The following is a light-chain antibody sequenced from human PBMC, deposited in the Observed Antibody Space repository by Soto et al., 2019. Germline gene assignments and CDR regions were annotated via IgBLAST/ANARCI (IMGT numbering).Light chain of an antibody. J-gene: IGKJ2*01. Sequence: VLTQSPGTLSLSPGARATLSCRASQSVRSSYLAWYQQKPGQAPRLLIYGGSNRATGIPDRFSGSGSGTDFTLTISRLEPEEAAVYFCQQYDWSPLYTFGQVTKLEIK. CDR2: GGS. CDR1: QSVRSSY. V-gene: IGKV3-20*01. CDR3: QQYDWSPLYT.